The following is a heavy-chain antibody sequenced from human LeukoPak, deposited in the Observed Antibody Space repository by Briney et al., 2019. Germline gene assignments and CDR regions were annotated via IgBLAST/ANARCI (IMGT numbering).Heavy chain of an antibody. D-gene: IGHD3-3*01. CDR1: GFTFSSYD. V-gene: IGHV3-13*01. J-gene: IGHJ6*02. Sequence: GRSLRLSCAASGFTFSSYDMHWVRQATGKGLEWVSAIGTAGDTYYPGSVKGRFTISRENAKNSLYLQMNSLRAGDTAVYYCARGWPHYDFWSGSFRSGMDVWGQGTTVTVSS. CDR3: ARGWPHYDFWSGSFRSGMDV. CDR2: IGTAGDT.